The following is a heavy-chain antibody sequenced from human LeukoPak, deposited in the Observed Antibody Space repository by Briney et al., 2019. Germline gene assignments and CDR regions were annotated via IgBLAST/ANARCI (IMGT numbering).Heavy chain of an antibody. CDR1: GYSFTSYW. CDR3: AALVPAARSAFDI. D-gene: IGHD2-2*01. CDR2: IYPGDSDT. V-gene: IGHV5-51*01. Sequence: GESLKISCKGFGYSFTSYWSGWVRQIPGKGLEWMGIIYPGDSDTRYSPSFQGQVTISADKSISTAYLQWSSLKASDTAMYYCAALVPAARSAFDIWGQGTMVTVSS. J-gene: IGHJ3*02.